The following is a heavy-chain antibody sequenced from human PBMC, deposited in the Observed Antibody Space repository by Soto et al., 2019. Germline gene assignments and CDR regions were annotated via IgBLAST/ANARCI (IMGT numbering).Heavy chain of an antibody. Sequence: EVQLLESGGGLVQPGGSLRLSCAASGFTFSSYAMSWVRQAPGKGLEWVSAISGSGGSTYYADSVKGRFTISRDNSKNPLYLQMSSLRAEDRAVYYCAKEAPGYCSGGSCYSSDYWGQGTLVTVSS. V-gene: IGHV3-23*01. CDR2: ISGSGGST. CDR3: AKEAPGYCSGGSCYSSDY. J-gene: IGHJ4*02. CDR1: GFTFSSYA. D-gene: IGHD2-15*01.